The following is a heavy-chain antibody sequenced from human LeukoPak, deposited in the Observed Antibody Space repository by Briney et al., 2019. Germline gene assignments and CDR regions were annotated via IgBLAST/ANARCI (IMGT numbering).Heavy chain of an antibody. Sequence: GSLRLSCAASGFTFSSYEMNWVRQAPGKGLEWVSYISSSGSTIYYADSVKGRFTISRDNAKNSLYLQMNSLRAEDTAVYYCARRYGSGTSIDYWGQGTLVTVSS. CDR1: GFTFSSYE. D-gene: IGHD3-10*01. V-gene: IGHV3-48*03. J-gene: IGHJ4*02. CDR2: ISSSGSTI. CDR3: ARRYGSGTSIDY.